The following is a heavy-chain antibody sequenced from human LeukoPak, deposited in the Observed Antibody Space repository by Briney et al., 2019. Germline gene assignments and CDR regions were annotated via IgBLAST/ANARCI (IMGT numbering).Heavy chain of an antibody. Sequence: SETLSLTCAVSGGSFSGYYWCWICHPPREGGEWVVEINHSRSHNHNPALKSRVNITVDTSKNQYSLKLSSGTGADTAVYYGTRDHDRSGYYADYWGQGTLVTVSS. CDR3: TRDHDRSGYYADY. D-gene: IGHD3-22*01. V-gene: IGHV4-34*01. CDR2: INHSRSH. J-gene: IGHJ4*02. CDR1: GGSFSGYY.